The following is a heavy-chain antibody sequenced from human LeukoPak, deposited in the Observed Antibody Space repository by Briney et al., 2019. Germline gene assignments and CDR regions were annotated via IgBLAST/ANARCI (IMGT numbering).Heavy chain of an antibody. V-gene: IGHV1-2*02. D-gene: IGHD4-23*01. J-gene: IGHJ4*02. CDR2: INPNSGGT. Sequence: ASVKVSCKASGYTFTGYYMHWVRQAPGQGLEWMGWINPNSGGTNYAQKFQGRVTMTRDTSISTAYMELSRLRSDDTAVYYCAREVSVAGSPYFDYWGQGTLVTVSS. CDR1: GYTFTGYY. CDR3: AREVSVAGSPYFDY.